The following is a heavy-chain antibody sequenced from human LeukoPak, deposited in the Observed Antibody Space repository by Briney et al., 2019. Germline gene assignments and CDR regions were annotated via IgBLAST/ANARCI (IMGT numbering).Heavy chain of an antibody. J-gene: IGHJ3*02. Sequence: TGGSLRLSCAASGFTFSSYAMHWVRQAPGKGLEYVSAISSNGGSTYYANSVKGRFTISRDNSKNTLYLQMNSLRAEDTAVYYCAKDLRTDYGDYRGDAFDIWGQGTMVTVSS. CDR2: ISSNGGST. CDR3: AKDLRTDYGDYRGDAFDI. CDR1: GFTFSSYA. D-gene: IGHD4-17*01. V-gene: IGHV3-64*01.